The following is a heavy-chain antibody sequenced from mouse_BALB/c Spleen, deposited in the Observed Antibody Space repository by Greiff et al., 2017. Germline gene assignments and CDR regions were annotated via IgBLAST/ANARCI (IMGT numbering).Heavy chain of an antibody. V-gene: IGHV5-6-5*01. J-gene: IGHJ4*01. D-gene: IGHD2-3*01. CDR2: ISSGGST. CDR1: GFTFSSYA. CDR3: ARDYDGYLFYAMDY. Sequence: VESGGGLVKPGGSLKLSCAASGFTFSSYAMSWVRQTPEKRLEWVASISSGGSTYYPDSVKGRFTISRDNARNILYLQMSSLRSEDTAMYYCARDYDGYLFYAMDYWGQGTSVTVSS.